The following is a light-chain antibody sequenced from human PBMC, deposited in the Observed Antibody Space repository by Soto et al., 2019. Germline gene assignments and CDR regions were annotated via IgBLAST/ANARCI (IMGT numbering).Light chain of an antibody. V-gene: IGKV1-13*02. J-gene: IGKJ5*01. CDR1: QGIGSS. CDR3: QQFNSYPHS. Sequence: ANQLTQSPSSLSASVGDRVTITCRASQGIGSSLAWYQQTPGKAPDLLIFAASTLGSGVPSRFTGSGSWTDFTLTISGLQPEDFATYYCQQFNSYPHSFGQGTRLE. CDR2: AAS.